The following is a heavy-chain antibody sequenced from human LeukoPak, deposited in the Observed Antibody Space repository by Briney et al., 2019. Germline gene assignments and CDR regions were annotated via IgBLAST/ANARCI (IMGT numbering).Heavy chain of an antibody. CDR2: ISGSGGTT. CDR1: GFTFSSHW. J-gene: IGHJ4*02. V-gene: IGHV3-23*01. Sequence: GGSLRLSCAASGFTFSSHWMHWVRQAPGKGLEWVSVISGSGGTTDYADSVKGRFTISRDNSKNTLYLQMNSLRAEDTAVYYCAKKLAGTNPLDYWGQGTLVTVSS. CDR3: AKKLAGTNPLDY. D-gene: IGHD6-19*01.